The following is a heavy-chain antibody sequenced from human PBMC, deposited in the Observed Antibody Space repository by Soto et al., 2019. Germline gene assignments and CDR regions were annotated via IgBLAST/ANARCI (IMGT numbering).Heavy chain of an antibody. J-gene: IGHJ4*02. CDR3: ARRLTASVTAMGY. CDR1: GFTFSDYA. Sequence: QVQLVESGGGVVQPGRSLRLSCSASGFTFSDYALHWVRQAPGKGLEWVAVISDDGINKYIADSVKGRFIISSDNSKNTVFLQMSSLGLEDTAIYYCARRLTASVTAMGYWGQGTRVTVSS. V-gene: IGHV3-30-3*01. CDR2: ISDDGINK. D-gene: IGHD2-21*02.